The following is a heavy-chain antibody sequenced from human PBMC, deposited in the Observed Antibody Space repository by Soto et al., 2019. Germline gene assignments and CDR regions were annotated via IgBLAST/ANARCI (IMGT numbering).Heavy chain of an antibody. Sequence: QQRLVESGGGVVQPGGSLRLSCAASGFSFRSLAMHWVRQVPGKGLEWVSLISYDGSLTYYGESVKGRFTTSRDNSRYTVHLQMNSLRVDDTAVYYCGKERRGSGWSVCNFWGQGSLVTVSS. CDR1: GFSFRSLA. CDR2: ISYDGSLT. CDR3: GKERRGSGWSVCNF. V-gene: IGHV3-30*18. D-gene: IGHD6-19*01. J-gene: IGHJ4*02.